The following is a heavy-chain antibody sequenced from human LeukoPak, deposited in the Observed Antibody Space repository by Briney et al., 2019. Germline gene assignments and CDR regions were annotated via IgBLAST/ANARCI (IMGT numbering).Heavy chain of an antibody. CDR3: ARLVLLWFGDQAYWFDP. V-gene: IGHV4-39*01. J-gene: IGHJ5*02. Sequence: PSETLSLTCTVSGGSISSSDYYWGWPRQPPGKGLEWIATVYYSGNTYYHPSLRGRVTISVETSKNQFSLKLTSVTAADTAVYYCARLVLLWFGDQAYWFDPWGQGTLVTVSS. CDR2: VYYSGNT. CDR1: GGSISSSDYY. D-gene: IGHD3-10*01.